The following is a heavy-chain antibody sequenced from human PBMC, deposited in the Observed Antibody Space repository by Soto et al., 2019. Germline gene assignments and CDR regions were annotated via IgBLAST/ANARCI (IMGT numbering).Heavy chain of an antibody. Sequence: SETLSLTCTVSGGSISSYYWSWIRQPPGKGLEWIGYIYYSGSTNYNPSLKSRVTISVDTSKNQFSLKLSSVTAADTAVYYCARLGSVSAFDIWDQGTMVTVSS. D-gene: IGHD1-26*01. CDR3: ARLGSVSAFDI. J-gene: IGHJ3*02. V-gene: IGHV4-59*08. CDR2: IYYSGST. CDR1: GGSISSYY.